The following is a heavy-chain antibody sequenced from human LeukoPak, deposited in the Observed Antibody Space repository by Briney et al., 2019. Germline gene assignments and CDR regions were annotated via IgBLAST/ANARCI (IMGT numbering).Heavy chain of an antibody. CDR1: GGSISSYY. D-gene: IGHD6-19*01. CDR3: ASKYSSGWYEAFDI. Sequence: PSETLSLTCTVSGGSISSYYWSWIRQPPGKGLEWIGYIYYSGSTNYNPSLKSRVTISVDTSKNQFSLKLSSVTAADTAVYYCASKYSSGWYEAFDIWGQATMVTVSS. J-gene: IGHJ3*02. V-gene: IGHV4-59*01. CDR2: IYYSGST.